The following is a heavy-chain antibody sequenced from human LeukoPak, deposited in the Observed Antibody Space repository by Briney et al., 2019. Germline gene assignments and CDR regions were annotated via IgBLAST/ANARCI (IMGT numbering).Heavy chain of an antibody. CDR2: MIYDGSNK. V-gene: IGHV3-30*04. Sequence: GGSLRLSCAASGFDFSSYAMHWVRQAPGKGLEWMAVMIYDGSNKNYADSVKGRFTISRDSSRNTLYMKMNSLRVEDTAVYYCARGVGETLSGWTLDYWGHGTLVAVSS. J-gene: IGHJ4*01. CDR1: GFDFSSYA. D-gene: IGHD6-19*01. CDR3: ARGVGETLSGWTLDY.